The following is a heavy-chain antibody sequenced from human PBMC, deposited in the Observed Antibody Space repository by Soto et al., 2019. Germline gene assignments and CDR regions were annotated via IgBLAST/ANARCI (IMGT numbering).Heavy chain of an antibody. J-gene: IGHJ5*02. CDR1: GFTFSSYA. CDR2: IYSGGNT. Sequence: GGSLRLSCAASGFTFSSYAMSWVRQAPGKGLEWVSVIYSGGNTYYADSVKGRFTISRDISKNTLYLQMNSLSAEDTAVYYCASLTSWGLGNLVTAPQ. V-gene: IGHV3-66*01. CDR3: ASLTS. D-gene: IGHD3-10*01.